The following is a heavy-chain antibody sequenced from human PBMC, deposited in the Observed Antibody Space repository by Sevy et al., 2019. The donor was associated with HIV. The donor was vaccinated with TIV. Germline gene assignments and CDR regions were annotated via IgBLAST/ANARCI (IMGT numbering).Heavy chain of an antibody. CDR1: GYTFTAYY. CDR3: ARENSSSSSSYYYFYSGMDV. D-gene: IGHD6-6*01. J-gene: IGHJ6*02. Sequence: ASVKVSCKTSGYTFTAYYIHWVRQAPGQGLEWMGRIKPNTGGTNYPQKFQGRVTMTRDTSASTAYMELSSLTSDDAVVYYCARENSSSSSSYYYFYSGMDVWGQGTTVTVSS. CDR2: IKPNTGGT. V-gene: IGHV1-2*05.